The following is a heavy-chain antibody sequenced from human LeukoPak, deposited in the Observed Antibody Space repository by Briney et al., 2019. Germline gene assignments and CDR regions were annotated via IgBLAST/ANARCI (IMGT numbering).Heavy chain of an antibody. J-gene: IGHJ4*02. V-gene: IGHV3-7*01. D-gene: IGHD5-18*01. CDR3: ARVGYGKAGLYFDY. CDR2: IKQDGSEK. Sequence: GGSLRLSCAASGFTFSSYWMSWVRQAPGKGLEWVANIKQDGSEKYYVDSVKGRFTISRDNAKNSLYLQMNSLRAEDTAVYYCARVGYGKAGLYFDYWGQGTLVTVSS. CDR1: GFTFSSYW.